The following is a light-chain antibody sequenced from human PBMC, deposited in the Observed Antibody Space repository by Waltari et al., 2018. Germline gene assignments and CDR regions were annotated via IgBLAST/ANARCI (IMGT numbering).Light chain of an antibody. J-gene: IGLJ3*02. CDR3: SSFTISGSWV. Sequence: QSALTQPASVSGSPGQSITVSCTGTSTDVGSYNYVCWYQQRPGKARKLMISDVRNRLSGFSYRFAGSKSGKTAFLTISGLQAEEEADYYCSSFTISGSWVFGEGTKVTVL. V-gene: IGLV2-14*01. CDR1: STDVGSYNY. CDR2: DVR.